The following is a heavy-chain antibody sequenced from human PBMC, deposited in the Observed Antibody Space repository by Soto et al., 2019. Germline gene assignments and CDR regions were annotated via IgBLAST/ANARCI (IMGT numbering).Heavy chain of an antibody. CDR3: AKGVPGIAVAGTRYFQH. CDR2: ITGSGGST. CDR1: GFTFSSYA. V-gene: IGHV3-23*01. D-gene: IGHD6-19*01. Sequence: GGSLRLSCAASGFTFSSYAMSWVRQSPGRGLTWVSVITGSGGSTYYADSVKGRFTISRDNSKNTLYLQMNSLRAEDTAVYYCAKGVPGIAVAGTRYFQHWGQGTLVTVSS. J-gene: IGHJ1*01.